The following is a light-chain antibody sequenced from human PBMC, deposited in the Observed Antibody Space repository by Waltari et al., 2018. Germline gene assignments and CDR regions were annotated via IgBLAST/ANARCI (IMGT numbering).Light chain of an antibody. J-gene: IGKJ1*01. CDR2: LGS. CDR1: QSLLHRNGNNY. CDR3: MQSLQTLWT. V-gene: IGKV2-28*01. Sequence: DIVVTQSPLSLPVTPGEPASISCRSSQSLLHRNGNNYCDWYLQKPGQSPQLLIYLGSNRASGVPDRFSGSGSGTDFTLRISRVEAEDVGVYYCMQSLQTLWTFGQGTKVEIK.